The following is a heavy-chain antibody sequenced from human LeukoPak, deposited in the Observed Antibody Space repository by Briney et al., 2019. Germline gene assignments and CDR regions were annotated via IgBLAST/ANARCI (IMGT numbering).Heavy chain of an antibody. V-gene: IGHV3-7*01. CDR3: ARLGLWFGESPDYYGMDV. D-gene: IGHD3-10*01. Sequence: GGSLRLSCAASGFTFSSYAMSWVRQAPGKGLEWVANIYQGRSEKYYVDSVKGRFTISRDNAKNSLYLQMNSLRAEDTAVYYCARLGLWFGESPDYYGMDVWGQGTTVTVSS. CDR1: GFTFSSYA. CDR2: IYQGRSEK. J-gene: IGHJ6*02.